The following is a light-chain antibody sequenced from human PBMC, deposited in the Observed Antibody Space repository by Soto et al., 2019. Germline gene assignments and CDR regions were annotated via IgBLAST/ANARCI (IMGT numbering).Light chain of an antibody. CDR3: CAHTGTAIL. Sequence: QSVLTQPPSVSGSPGQSVTTSCTGTSSDVGRYNYVSWYQQRPGKAPKLIIYDVTKRPSGVPERFSGSKSGNTASLTISGLQADDEADYCCCAHTGTAILFGGGTKLTVL. V-gene: IGLV2-11*01. CDR1: SSDVGRYNY. J-gene: IGLJ2*01. CDR2: DVT.